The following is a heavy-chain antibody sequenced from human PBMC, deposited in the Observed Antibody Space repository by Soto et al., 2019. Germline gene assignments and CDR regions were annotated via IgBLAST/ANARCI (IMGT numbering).Heavy chain of an antibody. J-gene: IGHJ4*02. CDR1: GGTFSSYT. D-gene: IGHD3-22*01. Sequence: ASVKVSCKASGGTFSSYTISWVRQAPGQGLEWMGRIIPILGIANYAQKFQGRVTITADKSTSTAYMELSSLRSEDTALYYCAREIDYDSSGYYYRYFDYWGQGTLVTVSS. CDR3: AREIDYDSSGYYYRYFDY. CDR2: IIPILGIA. V-gene: IGHV1-69*04.